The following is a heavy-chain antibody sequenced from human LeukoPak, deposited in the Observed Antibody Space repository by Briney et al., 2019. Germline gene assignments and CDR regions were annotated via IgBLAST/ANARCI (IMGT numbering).Heavy chain of an antibody. CDR2: ISSSSSTI. CDR3: ARDRGHDDAFDI. Sequence: PGGSLRLSCAASGFTFSSYSMNWVRQAPGKGLEWVSYISSSSSTIYYADSVKGRFTISRDNARNSLYLQMNSLRAEDTAVYYCARDRGHDDAFDIWGQGTMVTVSS. D-gene: IGHD3-10*01. V-gene: IGHV3-48*01. J-gene: IGHJ3*02. CDR1: GFTFSSYS.